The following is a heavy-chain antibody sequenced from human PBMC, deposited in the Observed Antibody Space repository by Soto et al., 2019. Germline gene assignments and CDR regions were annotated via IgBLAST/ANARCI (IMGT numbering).Heavy chain of an antibody. D-gene: IGHD5-12*01. Sequence: QVQLVESGGGVVQPGRSLRLSCAASGFTCSSYGMHWVRQAPGKGLEWVAVIWYDGSNKYYADSVKGRFTISRDNSKNTLYLQMNSLRAEDTAVYYCARDRDGYNYWFDPWGQGTLVTVSS. CDR2: IWYDGSNK. CDR1: GFTCSSYG. J-gene: IGHJ5*02. V-gene: IGHV3-33*01. CDR3: ARDRDGYNYWFDP.